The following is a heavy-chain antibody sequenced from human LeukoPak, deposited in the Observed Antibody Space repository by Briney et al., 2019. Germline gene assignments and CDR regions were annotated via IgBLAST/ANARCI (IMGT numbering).Heavy chain of an antibody. CDR3: ARGQFPYYYYYGMDV. CDR1: GGSFSGYY. V-gene: IGHV4-34*01. Sequence: SETLSLTCAVYGGSFSGYYWSWIRQPPGKGLEWIGEINHSGSTNYNPSLKSRGTISVDTSKNQFSLKLSSVTAADTAVYYCARGQFPYYYYYGMDVWGQGTTVTVSS. CDR2: INHSGST. J-gene: IGHJ6*02.